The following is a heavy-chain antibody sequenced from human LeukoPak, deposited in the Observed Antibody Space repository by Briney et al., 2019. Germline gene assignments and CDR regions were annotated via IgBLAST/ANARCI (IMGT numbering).Heavy chain of an antibody. D-gene: IGHD3-22*01. Sequence: GGSLRLSCAASGFTFSSYSMNWVRQAPGKGLEWVSSISSSSSYIYYADSVKGRFTTSRDNAKNSLYLQMNSLRAEDTAVYYCARGQYYYDSSGYYPDAFDIWGQGTMVTVSS. CDR3: ARGQYYYDSSGYYPDAFDI. CDR2: ISSSSSYI. CDR1: GFTFSSYS. J-gene: IGHJ3*02. V-gene: IGHV3-21*01.